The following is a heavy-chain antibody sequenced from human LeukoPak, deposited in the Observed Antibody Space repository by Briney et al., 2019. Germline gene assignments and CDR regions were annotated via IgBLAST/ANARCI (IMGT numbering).Heavy chain of an antibody. Sequence: GGSLRLSCVGSGFTFSTYHMNWVRQGPGEGLEGVSYISGNSHAIYYADSVKGRFPVSRDNADSSLYLQMNTLRAEDTAVYYCVRAVPGISAFHLWAQGPTVSVPS. V-gene: IGHV3-48*01. CDR2: ISGNSHAI. CDR3: VRAVPGISAFHL. CDR1: GFTFSTYH. J-gene: IGHJ3*01. D-gene: IGHD3-10*01.